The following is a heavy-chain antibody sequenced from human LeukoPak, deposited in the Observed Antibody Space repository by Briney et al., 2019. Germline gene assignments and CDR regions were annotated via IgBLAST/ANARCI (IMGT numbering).Heavy chain of an antibody. CDR1: GFSFTSYW. D-gene: IGHD6-6*01. Sequence: GGSLNLPGVASGFSFTSYWIIWFRKAPGKGLEFVATIDQDAGTTNYVDSVKGRFTISRDNAENSLYLQMSSLRAEDTALYYCARDPGSSSFDIWGQGIMVTVSS. CDR3: ARDPGSSSFDI. CDR2: IDQDAGTT. V-gene: IGHV3-7*01. J-gene: IGHJ3*02.